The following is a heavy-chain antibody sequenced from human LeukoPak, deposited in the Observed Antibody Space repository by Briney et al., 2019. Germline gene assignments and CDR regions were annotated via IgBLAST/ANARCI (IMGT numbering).Heavy chain of an antibody. D-gene: IGHD5-12*01. V-gene: IGHV3-30*02. CDR1: GFTFTDHS. Sequence: GGSLRLSCVASGFTFTDHSMHWVRQAPGKGLEWVAFIRSDGSNKYYADSVKGRFTISRDNSKNTLYLQLNSLRAEDTAVYYCAKVMDRDIVATIRLGSQYYFDYWGQGTLVTVSS. J-gene: IGHJ4*02. CDR2: IRSDGSNK. CDR3: AKVMDRDIVATIRLGSQYYFDY.